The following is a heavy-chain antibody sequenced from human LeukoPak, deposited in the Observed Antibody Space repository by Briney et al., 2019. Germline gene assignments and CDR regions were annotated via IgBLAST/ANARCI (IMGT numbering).Heavy chain of an antibody. CDR1: GYTFTGYY. V-gene: IGHV1-2*02. D-gene: IGHD2-15*01. J-gene: IGHJ5*02. CDR3: ARDPYCSGGSCPLNWFDP. Sequence: AASVKVSCKASGYTFTGYYMHWVRQAPGQGLEWMGWINPNSGGTNYAQKFQGRVTMTRDTSISTAYMELSRLRSDDTAVYYCARDPYCSGGSCPLNWFDPWGQGTLVTVSS. CDR2: INPNSGGT.